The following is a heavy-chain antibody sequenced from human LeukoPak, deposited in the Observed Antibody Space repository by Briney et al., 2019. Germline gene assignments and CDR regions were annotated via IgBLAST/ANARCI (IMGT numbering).Heavy chain of an antibody. CDR2: INPDSGGT. CDR3: ARGEYSSWSSPVDY. V-gene: IGHV1-2*02. CDR1: GYTFTNYY. Sequence: GASVKVSCKASGYTFTNYYVHWVRQAPGQGLEWVGWINPDSGGTKFAQKFQGRVTMTRDTSISTAYMELSSLRSDDTAVYFCARGEYSSWSSPVDYWGQGTLVSVSS. D-gene: IGHD6-6*01. J-gene: IGHJ4*02.